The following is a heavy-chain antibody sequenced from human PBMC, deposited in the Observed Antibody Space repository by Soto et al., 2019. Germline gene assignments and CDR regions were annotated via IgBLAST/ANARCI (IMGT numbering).Heavy chain of an antibody. Sequence: RXSVKVSCKASVYTFTSYYMHWVRQAPGQGLEWMGIINPSGGSTSYAQKFQGRVTMTRDTSTSTVYMELSSLRSEDTAVYYCARDPADYYDSSGYYRPDYYYGMDVWGQGTTVTVSS. CDR3: ARDPADYYDSSGYYRPDYYYGMDV. V-gene: IGHV1-46*01. D-gene: IGHD3-22*01. CDR1: VYTFTSYY. J-gene: IGHJ6*02. CDR2: INPSGGST.